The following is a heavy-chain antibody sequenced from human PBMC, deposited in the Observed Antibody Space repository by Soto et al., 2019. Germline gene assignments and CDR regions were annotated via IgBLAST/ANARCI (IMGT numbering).Heavy chain of an antibody. J-gene: IGHJ5*02. CDR2: MNPNSGNT. D-gene: IGHD6-19*01. V-gene: IGHV1-8*01. CDR1: GYTFTSYD. CDR3: ARLAKPHGSGRGRWFGP. Sequence: QVQLVQSGAEVKKPGASVKVSCKASGYTFTSYDINWVRQATGQGLEWMGWMNPNSGNTGYAQKFQGRVTMTRNTSISTAYMELSSLRSEDTAVYYCARLAKPHGSGRGRWFGPWGQGTLVTVSS.